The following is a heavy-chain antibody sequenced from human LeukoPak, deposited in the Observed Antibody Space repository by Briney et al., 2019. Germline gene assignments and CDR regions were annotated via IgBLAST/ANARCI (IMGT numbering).Heavy chain of an antibody. D-gene: IGHD3-22*01. CDR3: ARGRQDVTMIVVVMTAVSYYLDV. Sequence: SETLSLTCAVYGGSFSGYYWTWIRQIPEKGLEWIGEMNPSGSTSYNSSLKSRVTISVDTSKNQFSLKLSSVTAADTAVNYCARGRQDVTMIVVVMTAVSYYLDVWGKGTTVTVS. CDR1: GGSFSGYY. CDR2: MNPSGST. J-gene: IGHJ6*03. V-gene: IGHV4-34*01.